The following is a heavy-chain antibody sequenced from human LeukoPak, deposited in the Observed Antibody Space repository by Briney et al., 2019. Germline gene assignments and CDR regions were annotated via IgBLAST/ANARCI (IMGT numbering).Heavy chain of an antibody. CDR2: ISYDGSNK. CDR3: ARSRRSTYEVGVY. Sequence: PGGSLRLSCAASGFTFSSYGMHWVRQAPGKGLEWVAVISYDGSNKYYADSVKGRFTISRDNSKNTLYLQMNSLRAEDTAVYYCARSRRSTYEVGVYWGQGTLVTVSS. J-gene: IGHJ4*02. V-gene: IGHV3-30*12. D-gene: IGHD1-26*01. CDR1: GFTFSSYG.